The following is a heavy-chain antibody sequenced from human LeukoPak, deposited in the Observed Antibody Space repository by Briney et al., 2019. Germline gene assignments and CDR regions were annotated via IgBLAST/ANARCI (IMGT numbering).Heavy chain of an antibody. V-gene: IGHV3-48*01. CDR3: ASLWYGDYVNWFDP. D-gene: IGHD4-17*01. J-gene: IGHJ5*02. Sequence: GGSLRLSCAASGFTFSSYSMNWVRQAPGKGLEWVSYISSSSSTIYYADSVKGRFTISRDNAKNSLYLQMNSLRAEDTAVYYCASLWYGDYVNWFDPWGQGTLVTVSS. CDR2: ISSSSSTI. CDR1: GFTFSSYS.